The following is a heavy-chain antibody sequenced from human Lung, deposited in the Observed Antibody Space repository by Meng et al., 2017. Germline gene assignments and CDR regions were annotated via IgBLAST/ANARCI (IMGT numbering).Heavy chain of an antibody. V-gene: IGHV4-34*01. CDR2: INLSGST. J-gene: IGHJ4*02. D-gene: IGHD4-11*01. CDR3: ARGPTTMAHDFDY. CDR1: VGSFGDYY. Sequence: VQLHEWCAELLNPAETLSLTCVVPVGSFGDYYWSWIRQPPGKGLEWIGEINLSGSTNYNPSLESRATISVDTSQNNLSRKLSSVTAADSAVYYCARGPTTMAHDFDYWGQGTLVPSPQ.